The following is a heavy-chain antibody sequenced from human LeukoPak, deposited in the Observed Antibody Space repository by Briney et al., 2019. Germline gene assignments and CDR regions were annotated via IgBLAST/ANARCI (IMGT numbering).Heavy chain of an antibody. D-gene: IGHD1-26*01. V-gene: IGHV5-51*01. CDR3: ARRGGWELLLGFDY. CDR1: GYSFTSYW. CDR2: IHPGDSNT. J-gene: IGHJ4*02. Sequence: GKSLKISCQGSGYSFTSYWIVWVRQMPGQGLEYMGIIHPGDSNTKYSPSFEGQVIISVDKSISTAYLQWSSLKASDTAMYYCARRGGWELLLGFDYWGQGTLVTVSS.